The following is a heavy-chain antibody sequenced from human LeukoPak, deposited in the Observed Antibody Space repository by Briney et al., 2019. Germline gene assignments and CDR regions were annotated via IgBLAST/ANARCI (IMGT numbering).Heavy chain of an antibody. D-gene: IGHD2-15*01. CDR2: ISNDGSNK. CDR3: AKGCSGGSSCYIIDY. Sequence: PGGSLRLSCAPSGFTLRSYGMHWVRQAPGKGLEWVAVISNDGSNKNYAESVKGRFSISRDNYKHTLYLQMSSLRAEDTPLYYCAKGCSGGSSCYIIDYWGQGTLVTVSS. V-gene: IGHV3-30*18. J-gene: IGHJ4*02. CDR1: GFTLRSYG.